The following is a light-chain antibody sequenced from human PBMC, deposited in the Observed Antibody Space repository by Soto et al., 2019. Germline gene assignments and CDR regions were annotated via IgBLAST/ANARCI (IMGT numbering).Light chain of an antibody. CDR3: QQYGSSGT. V-gene: IGKV1-5*03. J-gene: IGKJ1*01. CDR1: QTISNW. CDR2: KAS. Sequence: DFQMTQSPSTLSASVGDRVTITFRASQTISNWLAWYQQKPGKAPKLLIYKASTLESAVPSRFSGTGSGTEFTLTISRLEPEDFAVYYCQQYGSSGTFGQGTKVDIK.